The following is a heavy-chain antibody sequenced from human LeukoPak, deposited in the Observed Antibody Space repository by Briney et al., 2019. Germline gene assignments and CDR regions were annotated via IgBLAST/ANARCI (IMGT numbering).Heavy chain of an antibody. V-gene: IGHV4-39*07. CDR3: VRHIQLWLPFDY. CDR2: IYYSGST. J-gene: IGHJ4*02. D-gene: IGHD5-18*01. CDR1: GGSISSSSYY. Sequence: SETLSLTCTVSGGSISSSSYYWGWIRQPPGKGLEWIGSIYYSGSTYYNPSLKSRVTISVDTSKNQFSLKLSSVTAADTAVYYCVRHIQLWLPFDYWGQGTLVTVSS.